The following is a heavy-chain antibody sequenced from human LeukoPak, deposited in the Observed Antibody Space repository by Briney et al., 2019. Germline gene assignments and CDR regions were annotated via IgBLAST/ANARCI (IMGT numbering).Heavy chain of an antibody. V-gene: IGHV1-46*01. Sequence: ASVKVSCKASGYTFTSYYMHWVRQAPGQGLEWMGIINPSGGSTSYAQKFQGIVTMTRDTSTSTVYMELSSLRSEDTAVYYCARDYDGSYSSGWYAIGDYWGQGTLVTVSS. D-gene: IGHD6-19*01. CDR1: GYTFTSYY. CDR3: ARDYDGSYSSGWYAIGDY. CDR2: INPSGGST. J-gene: IGHJ4*02.